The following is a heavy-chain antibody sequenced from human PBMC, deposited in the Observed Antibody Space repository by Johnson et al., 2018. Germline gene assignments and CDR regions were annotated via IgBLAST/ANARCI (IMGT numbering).Heavy chain of an antibody. CDR3: ASGRDFYDSSGYYHVDY. CDR2: INSESNYI. J-gene: IGHJ4*02. CDR1: GFSFSTYS. Sequence: VQLVESGGDLVQPGGSLRLSCAASGFSFSTYSMNWVRQAPGKGLEWVSYINSESNYIAYADSVKGRFTVSRDNAENSLFLLMNSLRDEDTAVYYCASGRDFYDSSGYYHVDYWGQGSLVTVSS. D-gene: IGHD3-22*01. V-gene: IGHV3-48*02.